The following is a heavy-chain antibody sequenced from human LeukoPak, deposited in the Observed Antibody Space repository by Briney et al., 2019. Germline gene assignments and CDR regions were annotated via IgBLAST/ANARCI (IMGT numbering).Heavy chain of an antibody. CDR2: VNRVGNT. CDR3: ARERVVSDYNWFDP. J-gene: IGHJ5*02. Sequence: SETLSLTCAVHGASFSGYSWSWVHQPPGKGLEWIGEVNRVGNTIYNPSLKSRVTISIDTSTTQFSLRLSSVTVADTAVYFCARERVVSDYNWFDPWGQGTLVTVSS. D-gene: IGHD6-25*01. CDR1: GASFSGYS. V-gene: IGHV4-34*01.